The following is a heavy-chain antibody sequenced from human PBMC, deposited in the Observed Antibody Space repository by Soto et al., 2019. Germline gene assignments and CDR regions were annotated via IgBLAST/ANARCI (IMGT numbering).Heavy chain of an antibody. CDR2: IWYDGSNK. Sequence: GGSLRLSCAASGFTFSSYGMHWVRQAPGKGLEWVAVIWYDGSNKYYADSVKGRFTISRDNSKNTLYLQMNSLRAEDTAVYYCARESNTIFGVVTVEYYGMDVWGQGTTVTVSS. CDR1: GFTFSSYG. V-gene: IGHV3-33*01. J-gene: IGHJ6*02. CDR3: ARESNTIFGVVTVEYYGMDV. D-gene: IGHD3-3*01.